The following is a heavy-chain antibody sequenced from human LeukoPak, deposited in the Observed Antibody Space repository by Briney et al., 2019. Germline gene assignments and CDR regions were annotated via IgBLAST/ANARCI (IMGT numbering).Heavy chain of an antibody. D-gene: IGHD3-22*01. CDR3: ARGPPTLITMIVVVFDY. CDR2: MNPNSGNT. CDR1: GYTFTSYD. V-gene: IGHV1-8*01. J-gene: IGHJ4*02. Sequence: GASVKVSCKASGYTFTSYDINWVRQATGQGLEWMGWMNPNSGNTGYAQKFQGRVTMTRNTSISTAYMELSSLRSEDTAVYYCARGPPTLITMIVVVFDYWGQGTLVTVSS.